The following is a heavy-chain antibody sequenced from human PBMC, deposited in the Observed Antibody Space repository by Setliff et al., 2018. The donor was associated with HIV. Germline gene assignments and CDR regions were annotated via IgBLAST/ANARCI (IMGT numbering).Heavy chain of an antibody. CDR1: EDSVSSNSAA. V-gene: IGHV6-1*01. Sequence: SQTLSLTCDISEDSVSSNSAAWNWIRQSPSRGLEWLGRTYYRSKWYNDYGVSVKGRITINADTSKNQFSLQVNSVTPEDAAVYYCARVFVGSGNYYTHYFDCWGQGTLVTVSS. J-gene: IGHJ4*02. CDR3: ARVFVGSGNYYTHYFDC. D-gene: IGHD3-10*01. CDR2: TYYRSKWYN.